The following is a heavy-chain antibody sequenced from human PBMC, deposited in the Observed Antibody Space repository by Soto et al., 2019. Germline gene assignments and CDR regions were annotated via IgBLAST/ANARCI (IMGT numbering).Heavy chain of an antibody. CDR1: GFTFSSYA. V-gene: IGHV3-23*01. D-gene: IGHD5-12*01. CDR2: ISGSGGST. Sequence: RRLSCAASGFTFSSYAMSWVRQAPGKGLEWVSAISGSGGSTYYADSVKGRFTISRDNSKNTLYLQMNSLRAEDTAVYYCAKDIVATMGHYYYYGMDVWGQGTTVTVSS. CDR3: AKDIVATMGHYYYYGMDV. J-gene: IGHJ6*02.